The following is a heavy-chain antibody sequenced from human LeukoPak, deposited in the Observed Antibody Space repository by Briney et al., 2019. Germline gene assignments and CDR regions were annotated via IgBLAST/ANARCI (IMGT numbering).Heavy chain of an antibody. V-gene: IGHV3-64*01. Sequence: GGSLRLSCAASGFTFSSYAMHWIRQAPGKGLEYVSAISSNGGSTYYANSVKGRFTISRDNSKNTLYLQMGSLRAEDMAVYYCARESYPSSGWYRDYYYYMDVWGKGTTVTVSS. CDR2: ISSNGGST. J-gene: IGHJ6*03. CDR1: GFTFSSYA. CDR3: ARESYPSSGWYRDYYYYMDV. D-gene: IGHD6-19*01.